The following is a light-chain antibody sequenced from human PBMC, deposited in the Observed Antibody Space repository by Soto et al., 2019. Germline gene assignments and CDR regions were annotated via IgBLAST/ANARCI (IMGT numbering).Light chain of an antibody. Sequence: QSALTQPPSVSGAPGQRVTISCTGSSSNIGAGYDVHWYQQLPGTAPKLLIYGNSNRPSGVPDRFSGSKSGTSASLAITGLQAEDEADYYCQSYDSSLSAVVFGGGTTLTVL. CDR2: GNS. V-gene: IGLV1-40*01. CDR3: QSYDSSLSAVV. J-gene: IGLJ2*01. CDR1: SSNIGAGYD.